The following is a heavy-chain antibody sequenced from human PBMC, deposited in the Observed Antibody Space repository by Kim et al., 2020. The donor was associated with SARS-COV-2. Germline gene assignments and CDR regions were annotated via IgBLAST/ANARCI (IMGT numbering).Heavy chain of an antibody. J-gene: IGHJ3*02. CDR1: GGSISSSSYY. CDR3: ARHALRFQGRFDI. V-gene: IGHV4-39*01. CDR2: IYYSGST. D-gene: IGHD3-3*01. Sequence: SETLSLTCTVSGGSISSSSYYWGWIRQPPGKGLEWIGSIYYSGSTYYNPSLKSRVTISVDTSKNQFSLKLSSVTAADTAVYYCARHALRFQGRFDIWGQGTMVTVSS.